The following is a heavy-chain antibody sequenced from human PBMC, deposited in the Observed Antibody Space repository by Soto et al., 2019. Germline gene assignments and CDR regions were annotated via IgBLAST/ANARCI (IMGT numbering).Heavy chain of an antibody. V-gene: IGHV1-46*01. D-gene: IGHD2-15*01. CDR2: INPSGGAT. CDR1: GYTFINFF. Sequence: QVQLVQSGAEVQKPGASVKISCKASGYTFINFFIHWVRQAPGQGLEWVGIINPSGGATTYPQKFQGRVTMTRDTSTSTVYMDVSSLRFDDTAVYYCARSNCSGGSCYLGAFDIWGQGTMVTVSS. CDR3: ARSNCSGGSCYLGAFDI. J-gene: IGHJ3*02.